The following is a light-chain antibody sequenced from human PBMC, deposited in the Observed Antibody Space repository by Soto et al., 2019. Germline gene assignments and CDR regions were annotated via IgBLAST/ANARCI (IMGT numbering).Light chain of an antibody. CDR2: KAS. J-gene: IGKJ1*01. CDR3: QQYNSYWT. CDR1: QSISSW. Sequence: DIQMTQSPSTLSASVGDRVTITCRASQSISSWLAWYQQKPGKAPKLLIYKASSLESGVPSRFSRSRSGTEVALPISSLQPDAFATYYCQQYNSYWTFGQGTKVEIK. V-gene: IGKV1-5*03.